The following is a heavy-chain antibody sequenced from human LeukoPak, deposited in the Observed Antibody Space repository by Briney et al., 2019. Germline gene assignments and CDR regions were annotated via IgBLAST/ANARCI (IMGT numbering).Heavy chain of an antibody. CDR3: ASGPRYFDWLLAGNPTLYYMDV. D-gene: IGHD3-9*01. CDR1: GYTFTGYY. CDR2: INPNSGGT. Sequence: GASVKVSCKASGYTFTGYYMHWVRQAPGQGLEWMGWINPNSGGTNYAQKFQGRVTMTRDTSISTAYMELSRLRSDDTAVYYCASGPRYFDWLLAGNPTLYYMDVWGKGTTVTVSS. J-gene: IGHJ6*03. V-gene: IGHV1-2*02.